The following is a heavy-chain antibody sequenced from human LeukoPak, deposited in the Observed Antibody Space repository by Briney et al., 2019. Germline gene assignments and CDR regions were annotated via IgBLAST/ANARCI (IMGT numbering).Heavy chain of an antibody. CDR2: INQNGSVK. CDR3: ARGAGWPN. CDR1: GFTFSSYW. Sequence: GGSLRLSCAVSGFTFSSYWMNWVRQAPGKGLEWVANINQNGSVKYYVESVKGQFTISRDNAKNSLYLQMNGLRDEDTAVYYCARGAGWPNWGQGTLVTVTS. V-gene: IGHV3-7*01. D-gene: IGHD6-19*01. J-gene: IGHJ4*02.